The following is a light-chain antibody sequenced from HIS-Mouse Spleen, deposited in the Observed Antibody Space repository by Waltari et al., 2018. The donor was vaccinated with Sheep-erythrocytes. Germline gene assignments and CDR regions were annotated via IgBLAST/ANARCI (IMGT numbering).Light chain of an antibody. CDR2: DAS. CDR3: QQFNNYPRT. J-gene: IGKJ1*01. CDR1: QGISSA. V-gene: IGKV1D-13*01. Sequence: AIQLTKSPSSLSASVGDRVTITCRASQGISSALAWYQQKPGKAPKLLIYDASSLESGVPSRFSGSGSGTEFTLTISSLQPEDFATYYCQQFNNYPRTFGQGTKVEIK.